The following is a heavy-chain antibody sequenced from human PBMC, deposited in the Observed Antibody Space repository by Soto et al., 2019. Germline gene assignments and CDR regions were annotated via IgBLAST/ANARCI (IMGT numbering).Heavy chain of an antibody. CDR1: CGSISSGGYY. CDR3: ARYCSSTSCYDYYYYYGMDV. D-gene: IGHD2-2*01. V-gene: IGHV4-31*03. J-gene: IGHJ6*02. Sequence: PSETLSLTCTVSCGSISSGGYYWSWIRQHPGKGLEWIGYIYYSGGTYYNPSLKSRVTISVDTSKNQFSLKLSSVTAADTAVYYCARYCSSTSCYDYYYYYGMDVWGQGTTVTVSS. CDR2: IYYSGGT.